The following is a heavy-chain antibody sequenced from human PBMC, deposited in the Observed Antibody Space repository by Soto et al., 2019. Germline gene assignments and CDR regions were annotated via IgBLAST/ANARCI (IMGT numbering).Heavy chain of an antibody. CDR2: IKAKSDGWTT. V-gene: IGHV3-15*05. D-gene: IGHD3-22*01. CDR3: TKPNISDYY. CDR1: AFTFSKAW. J-gene: IGHJ4*02. Sequence: PRGSLVLACAASAFTFSKAWMSWVRQAPGKGLEWVGRIKAKSDGWTTDYAAPVKGRFTISRDDSKNTLYLQMGSLKIEDTAVYFCTKPNISDYYWGQGALVTVSS.